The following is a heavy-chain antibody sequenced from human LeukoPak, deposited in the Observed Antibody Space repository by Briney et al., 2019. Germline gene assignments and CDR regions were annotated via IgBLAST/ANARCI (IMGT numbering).Heavy chain of an antibody. J-gene: IGHJ4*02. CDR3: ANPYGDYGSNFDY. V-gene: IGHV3-30*02. D-gene: IGHD4-17*01. CDR2: IGYDGSNK. CDR1: GFTFSSYG. Sequence: PGGSLRLSCAASGFTFSSYGMHWVRQAPGKGLEWVAFIGYDGSNKYYADSVKGRFTISRDNSKNTLYLQMNSLRAEDTAVYYCANPYGDYGSNFDYWGQGTLVTVSS.